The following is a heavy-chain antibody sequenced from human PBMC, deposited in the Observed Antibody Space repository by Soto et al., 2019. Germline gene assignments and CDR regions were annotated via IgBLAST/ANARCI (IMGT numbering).Heavy chain of an antibody. D-gene: IGHD3-10*01. CDR2: INPNSGGT. Sequence: GASVKVSCKATGYTFTGYYMHWVRQAPGQGLEWMGWINPNSGGTNYAQKFQGWVTMTRDTSISTAYMELSRLRSDDTAVYYCARVGYGGYYYGMDVWGQGTTVTVSS. CDR3: ARVGYGGYYYGMDV. V-gene: IGHV1-2*04. J-gene: IGHJ6*02. CDR1: GYTFTGYY.